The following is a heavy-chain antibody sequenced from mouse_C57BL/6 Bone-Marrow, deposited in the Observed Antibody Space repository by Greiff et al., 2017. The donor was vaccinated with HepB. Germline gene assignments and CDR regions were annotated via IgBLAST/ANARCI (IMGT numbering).Heavy chain of an antibody. CDR1: GYTFTEYT. D-gene: IGHD1-1*01. Sequence: QVQLKESGAELVKPGASVKLSCKASGYTFTEYTIHWVKQRSGQGLEWIGWFYPGSGSIKYNEKFKDKATLTADKSSSTVYMELSRLTSEDSAVYFCARHEAPHYYGSSHWYFDVWGTGTTVTVSS. CDR2: FYPGSGSI. V-gene: IGHV1-62-2*01. CDR3: ARHEAPHYYGSSHWYFDV. J-gene: IGHJ1*03.